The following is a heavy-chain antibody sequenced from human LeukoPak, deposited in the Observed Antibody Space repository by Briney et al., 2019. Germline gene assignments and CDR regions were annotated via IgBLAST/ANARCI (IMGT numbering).Heavy chain of an antibody. D-gene: IGHD3-10*01. J-gene: IGHJ5*02. CDR3: ARDMYYYSRTGFDP. CDR2: ISAYNGNT. Sequence: GASVKVSCKTSGYTFNSYGISWVRQAPGQGLEWMGWISAYNGNTNHAQKLQGRVTMTTDTSTSTAYMELRSLRSDDTAVYYCARDMYYYSRTGFDPWGQGTLVTVSS. CDR1: GYTFNSYG. V-gene: IGHV1-18*01.